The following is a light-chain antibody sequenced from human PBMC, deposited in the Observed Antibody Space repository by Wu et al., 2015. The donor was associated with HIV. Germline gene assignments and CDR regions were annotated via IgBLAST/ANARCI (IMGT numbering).Light chain of an antibody. CDR1: QSISSRH. J-gene: IGKJ2*01. V-gene: IGKV3-20*01. Sequence: EIVLTQSPGTLSLSPGERATLSCRASQSISSRHLAWYQQKPGQPPRLLIYLASSRATGTPDRFSGSGSGTDFTLTISRLEPEDFAVYYCQQYGNSPNTFGQGTKLEIK. CDR3: QQYGNSPNT. CDR2: LAS.